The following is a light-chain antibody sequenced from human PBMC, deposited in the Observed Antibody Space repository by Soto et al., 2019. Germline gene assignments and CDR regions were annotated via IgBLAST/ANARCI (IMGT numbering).Light chain of an antibody. CDR3: CSYAGTNTWV. J-gene: IGLJ2*01. CDR2: DGS. Sequence: QSALTQPASVSGSPGQSITISCTGTRTNVGSSNFVSWYQQYPGKAPRLVIYDGSKRPSGVSIRFSGSKSGNTASLTISGLQNESEADYYCCSYAGTNTWVFGGGTKLTVL. CDR1: RTNVGSSNF. V-gene: IGLV2-23*01.